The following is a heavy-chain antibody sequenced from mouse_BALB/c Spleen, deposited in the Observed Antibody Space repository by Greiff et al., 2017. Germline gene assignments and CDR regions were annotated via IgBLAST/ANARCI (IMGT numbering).Heavy chain of an antibody. D-gene: IGHD2-3*01. CDR2: IDPSDSYT. V-gene: IGHV1-69*02. J-gene: IGHJ2*01. Sequence: QVQLQQPGAELVKPGASVKLSCKASGYTFTSYWMLWVKQRPGQGLEWIGEIDPSDSYTNYNQKFKGKATLTVDKSSSTAYMQLSSLTSEDSAVYYCARSGDGYFFDYWGQGTTLTVSS. CDR1: GYTFTSYW. CDR3: ARSGDGYFFDY.